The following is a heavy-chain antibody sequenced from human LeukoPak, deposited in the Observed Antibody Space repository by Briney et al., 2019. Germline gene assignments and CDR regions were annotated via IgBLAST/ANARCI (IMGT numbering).Heavy chain of an antibody. J-gene: IGHJ4*02. V-gene: IGHV4-59*01. CDR3: AGRGYTLNY. D-gene: IGHD1-1*01. CDR2: IYYSGGT. CDR1: GVSISGYY. Sequence: SETLSLTCTVSGVSISGYYCSWIRQPPGKGLEWVGYIYYSGGTNYNPSLNSRVTMSVDTSKNQFSLKLTSVTAADTAVYYCAGRGYTLNYWGQGTLVTVSS.